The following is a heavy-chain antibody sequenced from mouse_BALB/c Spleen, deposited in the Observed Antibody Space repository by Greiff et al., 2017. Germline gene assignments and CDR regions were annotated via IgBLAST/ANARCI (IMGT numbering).Heavy chain of an antibody. V-gene: IGHV1-67*01. CDR3: ARDYGSSYVWFAY. CDR2: ISTYYGDA. J-gene: IGHJ3*01. D-gene: IGHD1-1*01. CDR1: GYTFTDYA. Sequence: VQLQQSGPELVKPGASVKISCKGSGYTFTDYAMHWVKQSHAKSLEWIGVISTYYGDASYNQKFKGKATMTVDKSSSTAYMELARLTSEDSAIYYCARDYGSSYVWFAYWGQGTLVTVSA.